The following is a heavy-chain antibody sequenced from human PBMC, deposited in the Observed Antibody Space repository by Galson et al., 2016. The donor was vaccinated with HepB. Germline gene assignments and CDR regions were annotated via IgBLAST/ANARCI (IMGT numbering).Heavy chain of an antibody. CDR3: ARMKNYYYGMDV. CDR2: IDWDEDK. V-gene: IGHV2-70*01. CDR1: RFSLSTSGMC. J-gene: IGHJ6*02. Sequence: PALVKPTQTLTLTCTFSRFSLSTSGMCVSWIRQSPGKALEWLALIDWDEDKYYSTSLKTRLTISKDTSKNQVVLTMTNMDPVDTATYYCARMKNYYYGMDVWGQGTTVTVSS.